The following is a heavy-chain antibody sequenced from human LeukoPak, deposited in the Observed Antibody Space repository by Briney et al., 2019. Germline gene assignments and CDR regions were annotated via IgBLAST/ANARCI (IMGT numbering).Heavy chain of an antibody. V-gene: IGHV3-53*01. CDR3: ASHSSSYYYYGMDV. CDR1: GFTVSSNY. D-gene: IGHD6-6*01. Sequence: GGSLRLSCAASGFTVSSNYMSWVRQAPGKGLEWVAVIYSGGSTYYADAVKGRFTISRDNSKNTVYLQMNSLRGEDTAVYYCASHSSSYYYYGMDVWGQGTTVTVSS. J-gene: IGHJ6*02. CDR2: IYSGGST.